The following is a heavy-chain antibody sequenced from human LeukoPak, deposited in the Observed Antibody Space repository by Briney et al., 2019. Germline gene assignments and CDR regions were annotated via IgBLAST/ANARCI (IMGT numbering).Heavy chain of an antibody. D-gene: IGHD3-22*01. CDR1: GFPLNNYW. J-gene: IGHJ6*03. CDR3: ARVIYYPYYYYYMDV. Sequence: GGSLRLSCVASGFPLNNYWMTWVRQAPGKGLEWVSYISSSGSTIYYADSVKGRFTISRDNAKNSLYLQMNSLRAEDTAVYYCARVIYYPYYYYYMDVWGKGTTVTVSS. CDR2: ISSSGSTI. V-gene: IGHV3-48*04.